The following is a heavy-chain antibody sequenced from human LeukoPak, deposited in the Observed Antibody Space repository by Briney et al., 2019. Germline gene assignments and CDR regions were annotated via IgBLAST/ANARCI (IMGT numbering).Heavy chain of an antibody. V-gene: IGHV1-18*01. CDR2: ISAYNGNT. Sequence: ASVKVSCKASGYTFTSYGISWVRQAPGQGLEWMGWISAYNGNTNYAQKLQGRVTMTTDTSTSTAYMELRSLRSEDTAVYYCARKTIVVPAAGAFDIWGQGTMVTVSS. J-gene: IGHJ3*02. D-gene: IGHD2-2*01. CDR1: GYTFTSYG. CDR3: ARKTIVVPAAGAFDI.